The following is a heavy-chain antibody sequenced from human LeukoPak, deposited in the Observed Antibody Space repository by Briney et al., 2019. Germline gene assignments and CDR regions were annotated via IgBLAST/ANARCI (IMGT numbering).Heavy chain of an antibody. V-gene: IGHV1-8*03. CDR3: ARVAGSIDY. CDR1: GYTFTTYD. Sequence: GASVKVSCKASGYTFTTYDINLVRQATGQGLEWMGWMNPNSGYTGYAQKFQGRVTITRDTSISTAYMELSSLRSEDTAVYYCARVAGSIDYWGQGTLVTVSS. J-gene: IGHJ4*02. CDR2: MNPNSGYT. D-gene: IGHD6-19*01.